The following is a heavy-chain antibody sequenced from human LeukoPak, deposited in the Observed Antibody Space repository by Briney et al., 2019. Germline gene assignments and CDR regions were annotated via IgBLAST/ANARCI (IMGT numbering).Heavy chain of an antibody. D-gene: IGHD3-3*01. J-gene: IGHJ5*02. Sequence: PSETLSLTCTVSGGSISSSSYYWGWIRQPPGKGLEWIGSIYYSGSTYYNPSLKSRVTISVDTSKNQFSLKLSSVTAADTAVYYCARARGYDFWSPFDPWGQGTLVTVSS. V-gene: IGHV4-39*07. CDR2: IYYSGST. CDR3: ARARGYDFWSPFDP. CDR1: GGSISSSSYY.